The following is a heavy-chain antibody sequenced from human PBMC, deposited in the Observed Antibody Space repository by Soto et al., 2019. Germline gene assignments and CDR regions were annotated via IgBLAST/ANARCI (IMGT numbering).Heavy chain of an antibody. V-gene: IGHV1-18*04. CDR1: GYTFPSYG. Sequence: ASVKVSCKACGYTFPSYGISWVRQAPGQGLEWMGWISAYNGNTNYAQKLQGRVTMTTDTSTSTAYMELRSLRSDDTAVYYCARAPRYYYDSSGYPALGYWGQGTLVTVSS. CDR3: ARAPRYYYDSSGYPALGY. J-gene: IGHJ4*02. D-gene: IGHD3-22*01. CDR2: ISAYNGNT.